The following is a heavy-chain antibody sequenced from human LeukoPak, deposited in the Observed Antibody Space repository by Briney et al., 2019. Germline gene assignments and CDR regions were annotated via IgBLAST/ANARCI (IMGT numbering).Heavy chain of an antibody. Sequence: GESLKISCKGSGYSFTSCWISWVRQMPGKGLEWMGSIDPSDSYTNYSPSFQDHVTISADKSISTAYLQWSSLKASDTAMYYCAKSLVDDAFDIWGQGTMVTVSS. CDR2: IDPSDSYT. V-gene: IGHV5-10-1*01. J-gene: IGHJ3*02. CDR1: GYSFTSCW. D-gene: IGHD3-16*02. CDR3: AKSLVDDAFDI.